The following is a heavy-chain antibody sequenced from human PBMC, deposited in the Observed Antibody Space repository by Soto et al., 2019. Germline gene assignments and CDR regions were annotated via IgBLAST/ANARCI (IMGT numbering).Heavy chain of an antibody. CDR3: ARDWGSYALDY. CDR2: ISAYNGNT. J-gene: IGHJ4*02. D-gene: IGHD1-26*01. CDR1: GYTFTSYG. Sequence: QVQLVQSGAEVKKPGASVKVSCKASGYTFTSYGISWVRQAPGQGLEWMGWISAYNGNTNYAQKLQGRVTMTTDPSTSTAYMELRSLGSDDTAVYYGARDWGSYALDYWGQGTLVTVSS. V-gene: IGHV1-18*01.